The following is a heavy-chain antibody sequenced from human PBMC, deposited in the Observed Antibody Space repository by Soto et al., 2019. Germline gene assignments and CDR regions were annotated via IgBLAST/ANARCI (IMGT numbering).Heavy chain of an antibody. D-gene: IGHD6-19*01. V-gene: IGHV4-30-4*01. J-gene: IGHJ4*02. Sequence: SETLSLTCTVSGGSISSGDYYWSWIRQPPGKGLEWIGYIYYSGSTYYNPSLKSRVTISVDTSKNQFSLKLSSVTAADTAVYYCARGTDVSSGWPPFPPAVFDYWGQGTLVTVSS. CDR3: ARGTDVSSGWPPFPPAVFDY. CDR2: IYYSGST. CDR1: GGSISSGDYY.